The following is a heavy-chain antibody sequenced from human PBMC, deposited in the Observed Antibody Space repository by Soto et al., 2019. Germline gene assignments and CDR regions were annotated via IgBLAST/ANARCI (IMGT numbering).Heavy chain of an antibody. J-gene: IGHJ4*02. V-gene: IGHV3-30*18. D-gene: IGHD3-22*01. Sequence: QVQLVESGGGVVQPGRSLRLSCAASGFTFSSYGMHWVRQAPGKGLEWVAVISYDGSNKYYADSVKGRFTISRDNSKHTLYLQMNSLRAEDTAVYYCAKASYYDSSGYYVYWGQGTLVTVSS. CDR2: ISYDGSNK. CDR3: AKASYYDSSGYYVY. CDR1: GFTFSSYG.